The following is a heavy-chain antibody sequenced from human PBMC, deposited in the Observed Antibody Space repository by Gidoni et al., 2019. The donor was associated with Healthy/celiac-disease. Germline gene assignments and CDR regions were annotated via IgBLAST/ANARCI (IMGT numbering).Heavy chain of an antibody. D-gene: IGHD1-26*01. CDR1: GFTFSSYG. CDR2: ISYDGSNK. Sequence: QVQLVESGGGVVQPGRSLRLSCAASGFTFSSYGMHWVRQAPGKGLEWVAVISYDGSNKYYADSVKGRFTISRVNSKNTLYLQMNSLRAEDTAVYYCAKDTKHYSGSYFRYWGQGTLVTVSS. CDR3: AKDTKHYSGSYFRY. J-gene: IGHJ4*02. V-gene: IGHV3-30*18.